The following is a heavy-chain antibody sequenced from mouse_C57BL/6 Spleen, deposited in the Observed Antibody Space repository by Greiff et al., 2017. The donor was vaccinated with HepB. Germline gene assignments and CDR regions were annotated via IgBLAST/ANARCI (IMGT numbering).Heavy chain of an antibody. CDR2: ISSGGDYI. D-gene: IGHD1-1*02. J-gene: IGHJ4*01. Sequence: EVQLVESGEGLVKPGGSLKLSCAASGFTFSSYAMSWVRQTPEKRLEWVAYISSGGDYIYYADTVKGRFTISRNNARNTLYLQMGSLKSEDTAMYCGTREEGVGAMDYWGQGTSLTVSS. V-gene: IGHV5-9-1*02. CDR1: GFTFSSYA. CDR3: TREEGVGAMDY.